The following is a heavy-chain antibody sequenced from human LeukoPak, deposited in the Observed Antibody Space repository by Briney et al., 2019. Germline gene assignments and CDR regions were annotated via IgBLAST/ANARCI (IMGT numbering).Heavy chain of an antibody. Sequence: ASVKVSCKASGYTFTSYDINWVRQATGQGLEWMGWMNPNSGNTGYAQKFQGRVTMTRNTSISTAYMELSSLRSEDTAVYYCARDNDYVWGSYRGSGYYYGMDVWGQGTTVTVSS. CDR3: ARDNDYVWGSYRGSGYYYGMDV. V-gene: IGHV1-8*01. CDR2: MNPNSGNT. J-gene: IGHJ6*02. D-gene: IGHD3-16*02. CDR1: GYTFTSYD.